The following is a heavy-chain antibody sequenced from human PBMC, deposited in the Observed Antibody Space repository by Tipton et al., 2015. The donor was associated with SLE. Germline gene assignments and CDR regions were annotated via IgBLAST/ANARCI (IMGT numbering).Heavy chain of an antibody. CDR1: GYSFTSYW. CDR2: IYPGDSDT. V-gene: IGHV5-51*01. J-gene: IGHJ3*02. CDR3: ARHGMDSGYDLGAFDI. D-gene: IGHD5-12*01. Sequence: VQLVQSGAEVKKPGESLKISCKGSGYSFTSYWIGWVRQMPGKGLEWMGIIYPGDSDTRYSPSFQGQVTISADKSISTAYLQWSSLKASDTAMYYCARHGMDSGYDLGAFDIWGQGTMVTVSS.